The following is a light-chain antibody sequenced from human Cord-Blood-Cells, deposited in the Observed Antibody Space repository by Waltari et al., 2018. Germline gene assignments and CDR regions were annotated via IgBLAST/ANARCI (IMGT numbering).Light chain of an antibody. CDR3: CSYAGSSTV. Sequence: QSALTQPASVSGSPGPSITISCTGTSSDVGSFNPVSWYQQHPSKAPKLMIYEGSKRPSGVSNRFSGSKSGNTASLTISGLQAEDEADYYCCSYAGSSTVFGGGTKLTVL. V-gene: IGLV2-23*01. CDR2: EGS. CDR1: SSDVGSFNP. J-gene: IGLJ3*02.